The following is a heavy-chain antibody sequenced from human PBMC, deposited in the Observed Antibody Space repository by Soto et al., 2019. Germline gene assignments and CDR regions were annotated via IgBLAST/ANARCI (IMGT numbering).Heavy chain of an antibody. J-gene: IGHJ4*02. D-gene: IGHD5-12*01. Sequence: GGSLRLSCAASGFTVSSNYMSWVRQAPGKGLEWVSVIYSGGSTYYADSVKGRFTISRDNSKNTLYLQMNSLRAEDTAVYYCARDLSGYATGYWGQGTLVTVSS. CDR1: GFTVSSNY. CDR3: ARDLSGYATGY. CDR2: IYSGGST. V-gene: IGHV3-66*01.